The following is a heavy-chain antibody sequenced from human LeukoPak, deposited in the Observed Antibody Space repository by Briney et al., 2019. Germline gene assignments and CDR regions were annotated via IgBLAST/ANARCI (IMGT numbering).Heavy chain of an antibody. CDR2: TYYRSRWHN. V-gene: IGHV6-1*01. CDR1: GDSVSSNSVA. D-gene: IGHD2-8*01. J-gene: IGHJ4*02. CDR3: ARRSVDGVFDY. Sequence: SQTLSLTCAISGDSVSSNSVAWNWIRQSPSRGLERLGRTYYRSRWHNDYALSVKSRMSINTDTSKNQFSLQLNSVTPEDTAVYYCARRSVDGVFDYWGQGTLVTVSS.